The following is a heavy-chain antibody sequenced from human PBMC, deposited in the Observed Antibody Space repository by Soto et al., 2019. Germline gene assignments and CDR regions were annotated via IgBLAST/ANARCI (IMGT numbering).Heavy chain of an antibody. D-gene: IGHD3-10*01. CDR3: APRLPHYGLGREPGYWFDP. CDR1: GFSLSTTGVG. J-gene: IGHJ5*02. Sequence: QITLKESGPTLVRPTQTLTLTCTFSGFSLSTTGVGVGWIRQPPGKALEWLALIYWDDDKRYSPSLKSRLTITKATSKNEVILTMPTMAPLDTARYYCAPRLPHYGLGREPGYWFDPWGQGTLVTVSS. CDR2: IYWDDDK. V-gene: IGHV2-5*02.